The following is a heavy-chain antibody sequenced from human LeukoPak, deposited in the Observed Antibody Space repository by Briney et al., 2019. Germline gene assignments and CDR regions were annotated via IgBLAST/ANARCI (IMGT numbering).Heavy chain of an antibody. D-gene: IGHD1-1*01. V-gene: IGHV6-1*01. CDR1: GDSVSSNSAN. J-gene: IGHJ6*04. CDR3: ARVATGAPRYYYGMDV. Sequence: SQTLPLTCAISGDSVSSNSANWNWIRQSPSRGLEGLGRTYYRSKWYNDYAVSVKSRITINADTSKNQLSLQLNSVTPEDTAVYYCARVATGAPRYYYGMDVWGKGTTVTVSS. CDR2: TYYRSKWYN.